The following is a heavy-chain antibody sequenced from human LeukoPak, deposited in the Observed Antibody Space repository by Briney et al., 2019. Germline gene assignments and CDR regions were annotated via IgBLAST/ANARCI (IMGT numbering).Heavy chain of an antibody. D-gene: IGHD6-6*01. CDR1: GFTFSSYG. Sequence: GGSLRLSCAASGFTFSSYGMHWVRQAPGKGLEWVSVIYSGGSTYYADSVKGRFTISRDNSKNTLYLQMNSLRAEDTAVYYCAGRYSSSRDLNYYYYYGMDVWGQGTTVTVSS. J-gene: IGHJ6*02. CDR3: AGRYSSSRDLNYYYYYGMDV. V-gene: IGHV3-66*01. CDR2: IYSGGST.